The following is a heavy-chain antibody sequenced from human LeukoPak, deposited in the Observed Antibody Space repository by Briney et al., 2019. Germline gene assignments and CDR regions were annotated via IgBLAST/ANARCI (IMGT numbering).Heavy chain of an antibody. V-gene: IGHV4-59*12. D-gene: IGHD6-19*01. CDR2: IYYSGST. Sequence: PSETLSLTCTVSGGSFSSYYWSWIRQPPGKGLEWIGYIYYSGSTNYNPSLESRVTISVDTSKKQFSLKMSSVTAADTAVYYCARVPLNSSGWGQARPYYFDCWGQGTLVTVSS. CDR3: ARVPLNSSGWGQARPYYFDC. J-gene: IGHJ4*02. CDR1: GGSFSSYY.